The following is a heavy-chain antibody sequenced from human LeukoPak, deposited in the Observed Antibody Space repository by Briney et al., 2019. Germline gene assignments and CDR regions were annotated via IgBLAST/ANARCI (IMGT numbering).Heavy chain of an antibody. Sequence: GGSLRLSCAASGFTFSSYGMHWVRQAPGKGLEWVAVIWYDGSNKYYADSVKGRFTISRDNSKNTLYLQMNSLRAEDTAVYYCAKFSGSSWSFDYWGQGTLVTVSS. CDR1: GFTFSSYG. CDR2: IWYDGSNK. J-gene: IGHJ4*02. V-gene: IGHV3-33*06. CDR3: AKFSGSSWSFDY. D-gene: IGHD6-13*01.